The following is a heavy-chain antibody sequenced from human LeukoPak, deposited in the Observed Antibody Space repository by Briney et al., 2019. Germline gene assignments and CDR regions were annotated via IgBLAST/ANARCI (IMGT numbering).Heavy chain of an antibody. J-gene: IGHJ4*02. D-gene: IGHD6-19*01. Sequence: GGSLRLSCAASGFTFYDYAVHWVRQAPGKGLEWVSGISWNSVNIVYADSVKGRFTISRDNAKNSLYLQMNSLRAEDTALYSCEKDISRRGRAVAGTTSWGQGPLAPAS. CDR1: GFTFYDYA. CDR3: EKDISRRGRAVAGTTS. CDR2: ISWNSVNI. V-gene: IGHV3-9*01.